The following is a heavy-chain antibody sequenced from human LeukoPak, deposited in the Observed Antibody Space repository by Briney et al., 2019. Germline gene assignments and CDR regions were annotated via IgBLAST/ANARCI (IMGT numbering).Heavy chain of an antibody. Sequence: PGGSLRLSCAASGFTFSSYAMTWVRQAPGKGLEWVSAISHSGGSTYYAASVKGRFTISRDNSKNTLYLQMTSLRAEDTALYYCVKDSSAWSKDYWGQGTLVTVSS. J-gene: IGHJ4*02. V-gene: IGHV3-23*01. CDR1: GFTFSSYA. D-gene: IGHD6-19*01. CDR3: VKDSSAWSKDY. CDR2: ISHSGGST.